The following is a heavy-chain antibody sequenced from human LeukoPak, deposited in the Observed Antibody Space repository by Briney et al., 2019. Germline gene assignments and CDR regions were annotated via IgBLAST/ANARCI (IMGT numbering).Heavy chain of an antibody. Sequence: GGSLRLSCAASGFTFSSYWMSWVRQAPGKGLEWVANIKQDGNEKHYVDSVKGRFTISSDNAKNSVYLQMNSLRVEDTAVYYCAREGWYCFDYWGQGTLVTVSS. V-gene: IGHV3-7*01. J-gene: IGHJ4*02. D-gene: IGHD6-19*01. CDR2: IKQDGNEK. CDR1: GFTFSSYW. CDR3: AREGWYCFDY.